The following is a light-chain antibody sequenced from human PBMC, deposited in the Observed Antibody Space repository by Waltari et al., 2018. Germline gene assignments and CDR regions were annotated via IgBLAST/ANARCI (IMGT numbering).Light chain of an antibody. CDR1: QTVSTY. Sequence: IVLTQSPATLSLSPGDRATLSCRASQTVSTYLAWFQQNPGQAPRLLTYDASNRAPGIPARFSGSGSGTDFSLTISSLEPEDFAVYYCLQRSLWPWTFGQGTKVAVK. J-gene: IGKJ1*01. CDR2: DAS. CDR3: LQRSLWPWT. V-gene: IGKV3-11*01.